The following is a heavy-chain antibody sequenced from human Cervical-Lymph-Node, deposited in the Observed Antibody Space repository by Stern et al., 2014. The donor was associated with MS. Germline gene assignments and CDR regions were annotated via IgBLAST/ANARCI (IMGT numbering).Heavy chain of an antibody. CDR2: IWYDGSNK. D-gene: IGHD6-13*01. J-gene: IGHJ4*02. CDR1: GFTFSSYG. V-gene: IGHV3-33*01. CDR3: ARGYSSSSRKNQDY. Sequence: VQLVESGGGVVQPGRSLRLSCAASGFTFSSYGMHWVRQAPGKGLEWVAVIWYDGSNKYYADSVKGRFTISRDNSKNTLYLQMNSLRAEDTAVYYCARGYSSSSRKNQDYWGQGTLVTVSS.